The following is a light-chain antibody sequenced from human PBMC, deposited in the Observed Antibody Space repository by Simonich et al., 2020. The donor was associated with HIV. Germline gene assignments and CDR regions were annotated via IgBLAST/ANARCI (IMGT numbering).Light chain of an antibody. CDR3: QQYYSTPIT. Sequence: DIVMTQSPDSLAVSLGERATINCKSSQSILYSSKNMNYLTWYQQKPGQPPKLLIYWASTRESGVPDRFSGSGSGTDFTLTISSLQAEDVAVYYCQQYYSTPITFGQGTRLEIK. J-gene: IGKJ5*01. CDR1: QSILYSSKNMNY. V-gene: IGKV4-1*01. CDR2: WAS.